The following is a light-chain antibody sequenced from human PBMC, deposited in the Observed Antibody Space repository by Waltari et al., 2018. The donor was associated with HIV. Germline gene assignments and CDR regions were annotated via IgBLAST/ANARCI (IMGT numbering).Light chain of an antibody. Sequence: QSVLTPPPPASGPPGQSVTIPCSGRRSHFGSNTVHWYQPFLVTAPKPFISINRHRPAGVPAPFSASKSVTSASLASSGLQSEDEAVYYCAAWDDSLDCWVFGGGTNLTVL. J-gene: IGLJ3*02. V-gene: IGLV1-44*01. CDR2: INR. CDR3: AAWDDSLDCWV. CDR1: RSHFGSNT.